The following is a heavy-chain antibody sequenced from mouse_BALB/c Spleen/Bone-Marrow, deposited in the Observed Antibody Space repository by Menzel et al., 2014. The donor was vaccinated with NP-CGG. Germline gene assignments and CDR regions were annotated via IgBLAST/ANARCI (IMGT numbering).Heavy chain of an antibody. CDR2: ISYDGSN. CDR1: GYSITSGYY. CDR3: ARGEGWHYFDY. Sequence: QLQQSGPGLVKPSQSLSLTCSVTGYSITSGYYWNWIRQFPGNKLEWMGYISYDGSNNYNPSLKNRISITRDTSKNQFFLKLNSVTTEDTATYYCARGEGWHYFDYWGQGTTLTVSS. V-gene: IGHV3-6*02. J-gene: IGHJ2*01. D-gene: IGHD2-3*01.